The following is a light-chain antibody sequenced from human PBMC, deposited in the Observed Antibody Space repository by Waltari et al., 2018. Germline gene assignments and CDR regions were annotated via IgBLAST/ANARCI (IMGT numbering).Light chain of an antibody. CDR2: WAS. V-gene: IGKV4-1*01. CDR3: QQYYSTRSIT. J-gene: IGKJ5*01. Sequence: DIVMTQSPDSLAVSLGERATINCKSSQSVLYSSNNKNYLAWYQQKPGQPPKLLIYWASTLESGVPDRFSGSGSVTDFTLTISSLQAEDVAVYYCQQYYSTRSITFGQGTRLEIK. CDR1: QSVLYSSNNKNY.